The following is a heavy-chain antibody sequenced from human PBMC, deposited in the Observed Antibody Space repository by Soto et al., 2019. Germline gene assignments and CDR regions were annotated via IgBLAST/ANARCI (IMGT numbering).Heavy chain of an antibody. CDR2: ISYDGSNK. CDR3: ARVRSAFDI. J-gene: IGHJ3*02. V-gene: IGHV3-30-3*01. CDR1: GFTFRSYA. Sequence: GGSLGLSCAASGFTFRSYAMHWVRQAPGKGLEWVAVISYDGSNKYYADSVKGRFTISRDNSKTLYLQMNSLRAEDTAVYYCARVRSAFDIWGQGTMVTVSS.